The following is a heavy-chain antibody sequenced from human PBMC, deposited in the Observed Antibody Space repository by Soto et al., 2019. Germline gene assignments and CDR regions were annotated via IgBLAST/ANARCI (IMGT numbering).Heavy chain of an antibody. J-gene: IGHJ4*02. CDR1: GFTFNMYW. V-gene: IGHV3-74*01. Sequence: LRLSCVASGFTFNMYWMHWVRQAPGKGLVWVSRINNDGSTTTYADSVKGRFTISRDNAKNTVYLQMSSLRAEDTAVYFCASGGYYYDTSGSDYWGQGTLVTVSS. CDR2: INNDGSTT. D-gene: IGHD3-22*01. CDR3: ASGGYYYDTSGSDY.